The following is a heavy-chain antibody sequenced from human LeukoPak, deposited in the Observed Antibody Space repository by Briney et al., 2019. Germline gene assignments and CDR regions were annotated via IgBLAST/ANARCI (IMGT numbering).Heavy chain of an antibody. CDR3: ARDAGGWGYYFDY. D-gene: IGHD3-10*01. CDR1: GFTFSSYW. V-gene: IGHV3-7*04. J-gene: IGHJ4*02. Sequence: GGSLRLSCAASGFTFSSYWTSCVRQAPGKGLEWVATIKKDGSEKFYVDSVKGRFNISRDIARISLYLQINGLRAEDTAVYYCARDAGGWGYYFDYWGQGTLVTVSS. CDR2: IKKDGSEK.